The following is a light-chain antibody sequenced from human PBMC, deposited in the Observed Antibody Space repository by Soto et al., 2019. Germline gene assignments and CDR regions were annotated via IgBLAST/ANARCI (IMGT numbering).Light chain of an antibody. Sequence: QSALTQPASVSGTPGQSITISCTGSNSDVGIYDFVSWYQHHPGRAPKLIVSEVSHRPSGVSNRFSGSKSGNTASLTISGLQSEDEADYYCFSHRSGDSHVFGTGTKVTVL. CDR3: FSHRSGDSHV. CDR1: NSDVGIYDF. J-gene: IGLJ1*01. CDR2: EVS. V-gene: IGLV2-14*01.